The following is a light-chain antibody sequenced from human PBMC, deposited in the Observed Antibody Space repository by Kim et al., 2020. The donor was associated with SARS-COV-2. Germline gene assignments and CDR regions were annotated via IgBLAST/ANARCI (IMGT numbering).Light chain of an antibody. V-gene: IGLV3-19*01. CDR2: GKN. Sequence: FELPQEPAVSVALGQTVRITCQGDSLRSYYATWYQQKPGQAPIVVMYGKNNRPSGIPDRFSGSSSGNTASLTITGTQAGDEADYYCNSRDSNDNVLFGGGTKLTVL. CDR1: SLRSYY. J-gene: IGLJ2*01. CDR3: NSRDSNDNVL.